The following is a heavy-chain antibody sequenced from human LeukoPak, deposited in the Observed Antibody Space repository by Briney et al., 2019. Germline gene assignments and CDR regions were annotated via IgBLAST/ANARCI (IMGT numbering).Heavy chain of an antibody. CDR2: IYHSGST. CDR3: ARSLQDYYDSSGYYSLLCYFDY. V-gene: IGHV4-4*02. D-gene: IGHD3-22*01. Sequence: SSETLSLTCAVSGGSISSSNWWSWVRQPPGKGLEWIGEIYHSGSTNYNPSLKSRVTISVDKSKNQFSLKLSSVTAADTAVYYCARSLQDYYDSSGYYSLLCYFDYWGQGTLVTVSS. CDR1: GGSISSSNW. J-gene: IGHJ4*02.